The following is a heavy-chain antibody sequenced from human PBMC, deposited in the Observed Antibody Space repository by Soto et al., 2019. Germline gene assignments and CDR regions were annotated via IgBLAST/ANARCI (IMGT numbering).Heavy chain of an antibody. CDR2: INGGNGNT. Sequence: ASVKVSCKTSGYTFSSYVIHWVRQAPGQRPEWMGWINGGNGNTKFSQKYQDRVNLTRDTSASTAYMKLSSLRSEDTAFFYFARDRYPYIYDKSGFFYADYWGQGTLVTVSA. CDR1: GYTFSSYV. V-gene: IGHV1-3*01. D-gene: IGHD3-22*01. J-gene: IGHJ4*02. CDR3: ARDRYPYIYDKSGFFYADY.